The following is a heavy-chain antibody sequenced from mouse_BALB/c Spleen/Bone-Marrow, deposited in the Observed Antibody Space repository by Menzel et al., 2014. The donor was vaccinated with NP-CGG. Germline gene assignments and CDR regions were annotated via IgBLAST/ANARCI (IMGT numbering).Heavy chain of an antibody. CDR2: IYPGDGDT. CDR1: GYAFSSYW. CDR3: ARRDGSTHYYAMDY. Sequence: VQRKKSGAKLGRTGYSVKISCEASGYAFSSYWMNWVKQRPGQGLEWIGQIYPGDGDTNYNGKFKGKATLTADKSSSTAYMQLSSLTSEDSAVYFCARRDGSTHYYAMDYLGQATSATVSS. J-gene: IGHJ4*01. V-gene: IGHV1-80*01. D-gene: IGHD1-1*01.